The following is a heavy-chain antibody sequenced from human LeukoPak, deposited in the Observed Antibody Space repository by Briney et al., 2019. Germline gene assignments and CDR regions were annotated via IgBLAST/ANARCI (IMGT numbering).Heavy chain of an antibody. CDR1: GLTFSNYA. V-gene: IGHV3-66*01. CDR3: ARVYDSGAFDI. Sequence: GGSLRLSCAASGLTFSNYAMSWVRQAPGKGLEWVSVIYSGGSTYYADSVKGRFTISRDNSKNTLYLQMNSLRAEDTAVYYCARVYDSGAFDIWGQGTMVTVSS. D-gene: IGHD3-22*01. J-gene: IGHJ3*02. CDR2: IYSGGST.